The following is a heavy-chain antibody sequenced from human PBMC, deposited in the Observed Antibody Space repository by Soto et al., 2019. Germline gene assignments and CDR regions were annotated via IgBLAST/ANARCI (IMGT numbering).Heavy chain of an antibody. Sequence: SETLSLTCTVSAGSISSYYWSWIRQPPGKGLEWIGYIYYSGSTNYNPSLKSRVTISVDTSKNQFSLKLSSVTAADTAVYYCARVRMYSSGWYGGYFDYWGQGTLVTVSS. CDR2: IYYSGST. CDR1: AGSISSYY. J-gene: IGHJ4*02. CDR3: ARVRMYSSGWYGGYFDY. V-gene: IGHV4-59*01. D-gene: IGHD6-19*01.